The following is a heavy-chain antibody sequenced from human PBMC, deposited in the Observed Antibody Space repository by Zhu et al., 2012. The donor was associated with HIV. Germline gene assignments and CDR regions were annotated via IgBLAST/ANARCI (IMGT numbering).Heavy chain of an antibody. V-gene: IGHV4-34*01. CDR2: INHSGST. D-gene: IGHD3-10*01. CDR3: ARGFMVRGPLDY. Sequence: QVQLQQWGAGLLKPSETLSLTCAVYGGSFSGYYWSWIRQPPGKGLEWIGEINHSGSTNYNPSLKSRVTISVDTSKNQFSLKLSSVTAADTAVYYCARGFMVRGPLDYWGQGTLVTVSS. CDR1: GGSFSGYY. J-gene: IGHJ4*02.